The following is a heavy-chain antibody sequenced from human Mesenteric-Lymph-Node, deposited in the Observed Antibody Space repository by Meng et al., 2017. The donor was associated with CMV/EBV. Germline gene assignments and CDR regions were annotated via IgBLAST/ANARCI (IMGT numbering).Heavy chain of an antibody. J-gene: IGHJ5*02. D-gene: IGHD6-19*01. CDR3: AREGGEGKAVAGTGDWFDP. CDR1: GASISSGGYY. Sequence: SETLSLTCTVSGASISSGGYYWSWVRQHPGKGLEWIGYIYYNGNTHYNPSLKSRVTISVDTSKNQFSLKLTSVTAADTAEYYCAREGGEGKAVAGTGDWFDPWGQGTLVTVSS. V-gene: IGHV4-31*03. CDR2: IYYNGNT.